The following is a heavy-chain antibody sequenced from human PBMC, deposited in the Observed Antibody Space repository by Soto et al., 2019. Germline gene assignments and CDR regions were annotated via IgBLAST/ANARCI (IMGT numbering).Heavy chain of an antibody. J-gene: IGHJ6*02. CDR2: IIPIFGTA. V-gene: IGHV1-69*13. D-gene: IGHD3-22*01. CDR3: ARDEYYYDSSGYYFEYGMDV. Sequence: ASVKVSCKASGGTFSSYAISWVLQAPGQGLEWMGGIIPIFGTANYAQKFQGRVTITADESTSTAYMELSSLRSEDTAVYYCARDEYYYDSSGYYFEYGMDVWGQGTTVTVSS. CDR1: GGTFSSYA.